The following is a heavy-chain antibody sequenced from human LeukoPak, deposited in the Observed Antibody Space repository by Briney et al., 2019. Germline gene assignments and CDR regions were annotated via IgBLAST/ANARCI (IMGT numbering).Heavy chain of an antibody. CDR3: AKSQDGGRLFHFDY. D-gene: IGHD1-26*01. CDR2: VGTAGEP. J-gene: IGHJ4*02. CDR1: GFTSSNYD. Sequence: GGSLRLSCAASGFTSSNYDMHWVRQTTGKGLEWVSVVGTAGEPYSPGSVKGRFNISRENVKNSLSLRMNSLRAEDTAVYFCAKSQDGGRLFHFDYWGQGTLVTVSS. V-gene: IGHV3-13*05.